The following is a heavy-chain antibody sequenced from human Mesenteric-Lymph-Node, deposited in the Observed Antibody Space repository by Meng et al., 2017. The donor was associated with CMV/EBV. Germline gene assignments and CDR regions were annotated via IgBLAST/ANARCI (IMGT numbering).Heavy chain of an antibody. CDR1: GFTFSSYS. CDR2: ISSSSSYI. CDR3: ARASGMATITFGY. V-gene: IGHV3-21*01. D-gene: IGHD5-24*01. J-gene: IGHJ4*02. Sequence: GESLKISCAASGFTFSSYSMNWVRQAPGKGLEWVSSISSSSSYIYYADSVKGRFTISRDNAKNSLHLQMNSLRAEDTAVYYCARASGMATITFGYWGQGTLVTVSS.